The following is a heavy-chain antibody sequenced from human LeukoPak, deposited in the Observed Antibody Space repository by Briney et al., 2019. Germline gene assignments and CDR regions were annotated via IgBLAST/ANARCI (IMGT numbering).Heavy chain of an antibody. V-gene: IGHV3-48*03. CDR3: ARDIENGPLVGSLES. Sequence: GGSLRLSCAASGFSLSTYEMNWVRQVPGQGLEWASIISSGGSTQYYADSVRGRFTMSRDNATSSVDLQLSSLRTEDTAVYYCARDIENGPLVGSLESWGQGALVTVSS. J-gene: IGHJ4*02. CDR2: ISSGGSTQ. D-gene: IGHD2-8*01. CDR1: GFSLSTYE.